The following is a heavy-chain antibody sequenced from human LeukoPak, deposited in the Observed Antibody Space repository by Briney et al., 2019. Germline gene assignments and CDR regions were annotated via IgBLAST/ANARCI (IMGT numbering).Heavy chain of an antibody. Sequence: WASVKVSCKASGYTFTGYYMHWVRQAPGQGLEWMGWINPNSGGTNYAQNFQGRVTMTRDMSTNTIYMELSSLRSEDTAVYYCARGPHIRTYDRDNWFDPWGQGTLVTVSS. CDR2: INPNSGGT. J-gene: IGHJ5*02. V-gene: IGHV1-2*02. CDR1: GYTFTGYY. D-gene: IGHD3-3*01. CDR3: ARGPHIRTYDRDNWFDP.